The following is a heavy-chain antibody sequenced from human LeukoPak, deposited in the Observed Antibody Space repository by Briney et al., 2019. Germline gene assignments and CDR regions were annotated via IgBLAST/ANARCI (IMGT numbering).Heavy chain of an antibody. D-gene: IGHD1-26*01. CDR3: AKDKWEPIS. CDR2: ISGSGDST. Sequence: TGGSLRLSCVASGFTLRSYVMNWVRQTPGKGLEWVSSISGSGDSTFYADSVKGRFSISRDNSKNTLYLQVNGLRTEDTAVYYCAKDKWEPISWGQGTLVTVSS. J-gene: IGHJ5*02. CDR1: GFTLRSYV. V-gene: IGHV3-23*01.